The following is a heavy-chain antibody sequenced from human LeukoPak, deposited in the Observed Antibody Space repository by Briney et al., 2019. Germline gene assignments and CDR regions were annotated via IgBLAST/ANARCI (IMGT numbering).Heavy chain of an antibody. D-gene: IGHD1-26*01. V-gene: IGHV3-23*01. CDR3: AKDRWELLPPKGMDV. Sequence: GGSLRLSCAASGFTFSSYAMSWVRQAPGKGLEWVSAISGSGGSTYYADSVKGRFTISGDNSKNTLYLQMNSLRAEDTAVYYCAKDRWELLPPKGMDVWGQGTTVTVSS. CDR1: GFTFSSYA. J-gene: IGHJ6*02. CDR2: ISGSGGST.